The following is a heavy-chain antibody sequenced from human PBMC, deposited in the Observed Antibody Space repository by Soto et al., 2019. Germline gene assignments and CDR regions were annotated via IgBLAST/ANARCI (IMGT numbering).Heavy chain of an antibody. CDR1: GFTFSSYG. D-gene: IGHD3-16*01. CDR3: VRDKLGGSVDY. J-gene: IGHJ4*02. CDR2: IWYDGSNK. Sequence: QVQLVESGGGVVQPGRSLRLSCAASGFTFSSYGMHWVRQAPGKGLEWVAVIWYDGSNKYYADSVKGRFTISRDNSKNTLYLQMNSLRAEDTAVYYCVRDKLGGSVDYWGQGTLVTVSS. V-gene: IGHV3-33*01.